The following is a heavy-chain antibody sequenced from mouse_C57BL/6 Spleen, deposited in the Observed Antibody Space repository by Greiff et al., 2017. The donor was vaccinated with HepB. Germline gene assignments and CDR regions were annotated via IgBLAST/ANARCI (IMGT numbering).Heavy chain of an antibody. J-gene: IGHJ1*03. CDR3: ARHEDGGSSYVRYFDV. D-gene: IGHD1-1*01. CDR2: FYPGSGSI. CDR1: GYTFTEYT. Sequence: QVQLQQSGAELVKPGASVKLSCKASGYTFTEYTIHWVKQRSGQGLEWIGWFYPGSGSIKYNEKFKDKATLTADKSSSTVYMGLSRLTSEDSAVYFCARHEDGGSSYVRYFDVWGTGTTVTVSS. V-gene: IGHV1-62-2*01.